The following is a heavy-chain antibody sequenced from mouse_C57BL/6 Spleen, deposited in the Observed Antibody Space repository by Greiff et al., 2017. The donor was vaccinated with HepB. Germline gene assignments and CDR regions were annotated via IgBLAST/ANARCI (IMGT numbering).Heavy chain of an antibody. J-gene: IGHJ1*03. Sequence: QVQLQQPGAELVKPGASVKLSCKASGYTFTSYWMHWVKQRPGRGLEWIGRIDPNSGGTKYNEKFKSKATLTVDKPSITAYMQLSSLTSEDSAVYYCARYGNYRLGYFDVWGTGTTVTVSS. CDR2: IDPNSGGT. CDR1: GYTFTSYW. CDR3: ARYGNYRLGYFDV. V-gene: IGHV1-72*01. D-gene: IGHD2-1*01.